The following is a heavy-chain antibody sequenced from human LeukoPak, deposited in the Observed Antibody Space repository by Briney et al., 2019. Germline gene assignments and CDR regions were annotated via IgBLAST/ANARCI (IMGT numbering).Heavy chain of an antibody. CDR1: GGSISSSSYY. CDR2: IYYSGST. D-gene: IGHD3-10*01. CDR3: ARLTRHYYGSGSQNWFDP. Sequence: SETLSLTCTVSGGSISSSSYYWGWIRQPPGKGLEWIGTIYYSGSTYYNPSLKSRVTISVDTSKNQFSLKLSSVTAADTAVYYCARLTRHYYGSGSQNWFDPWGQGTLVTVSS. V-gene: IGHV4-39*01. J-gene: IGHJ5*02.